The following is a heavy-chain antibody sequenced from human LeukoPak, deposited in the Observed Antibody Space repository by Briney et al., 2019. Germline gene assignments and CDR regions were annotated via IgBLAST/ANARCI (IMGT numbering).Heavy chain of an antibody. V-gene: IGHV3-30*18. D-gene: IGHD4-17*01. Sequence: GSLRLSCAASGLTFSSYGMHWVRQAPGKGLEWVAVISYDGSNKYYADSVKGRFTISRDNSKNTLYLQMNSLRAEDTAVYSCAKDQSPGYGDYYFDYWGQGTLVTVSS. CDR1: GLTFSSYG. J-gene: IGHJ4*02. CDR3: AKDQSPGYGDYYFDY. CDR2: ISYDGSNK.